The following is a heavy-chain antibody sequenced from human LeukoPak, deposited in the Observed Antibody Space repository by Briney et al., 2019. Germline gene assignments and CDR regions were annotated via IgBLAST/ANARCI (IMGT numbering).Heavy chain of an antibody. V-gene: IGHV1-2*02. D-gene: IGHD5-24*01. J-gene: IGHJ4*02. Sequence: ASVKVSCKASGYTFTGYYMHWVRQAPGQGLGWMGWITPSGGTNYPQKFQGRVAITWDTSITTAYMDLSRLTSDDTAVYYCARDRYGDGFAHLDYWGQGALVTVSS. CDR3: ARDRYGDGFAHLDY. CDR2: ITPSGGT. CDR1: GYTFTGYY.